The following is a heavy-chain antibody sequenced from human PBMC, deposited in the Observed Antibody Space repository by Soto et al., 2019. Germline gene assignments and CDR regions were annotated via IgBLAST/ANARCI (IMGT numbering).Heavy chain of an antibody. V-gene: IGHV3-23*01. Sequence: GGSLRLSCTSFTQYGMSWIRRPPGKGLEWISTIGPTGNTHYADSVAGRFTISRDDSTNTLYLQMDSLRVDDTGVYYCAKDPSTGPADYWGQGTLVTVSS. J-gene: IGHJ4*02. CDR3: AKDPSTGPADY. CDR1: TQYG. D-gene: IGHD3-9*01. CDR2: IGPTGNT.